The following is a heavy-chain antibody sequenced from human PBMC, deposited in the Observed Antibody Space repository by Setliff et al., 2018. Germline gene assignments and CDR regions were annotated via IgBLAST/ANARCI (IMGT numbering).Heavy chain of an antibody. CDR3: ATRTYYDSNGYYYAIAGPFDI. CDR1: GGSISSGNYF. V-gene: IGHV4-39*01. CDR2: IYYSGST. D-gene: IGHD3-22*01. Sequence: LSLTCTVSGGSISSGNYFWGWIRQPPGKGLEWIGSIYYSGSTYYSPSLKRRVTISVDTSKNQFSLKLSSVTAADTAVYYCATRTYYDSNGYYYAIAGPFDIWGQGTMVTVSS. J-gene: IGHJ3*02.